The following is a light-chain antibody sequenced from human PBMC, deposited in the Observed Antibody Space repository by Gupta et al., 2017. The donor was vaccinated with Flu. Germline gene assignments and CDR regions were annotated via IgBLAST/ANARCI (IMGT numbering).Light chain of an antibody. J-gene: IGKJ1*01. CDR1: QSVSSSY. CDR3: QQYGSSPWT. V-gene: IGKV3-20*01. CDR2: GAS. Sequence: EMVLTQSHGTLSLSPGARATLSCRASQSVSSSYLAWYQQKPGQAPRLLIYGASSRATGIPDRFSGSGSGTDFTLPISRLEPEDFAVYYCQQYGSSPWTFGQGIKVEIK.